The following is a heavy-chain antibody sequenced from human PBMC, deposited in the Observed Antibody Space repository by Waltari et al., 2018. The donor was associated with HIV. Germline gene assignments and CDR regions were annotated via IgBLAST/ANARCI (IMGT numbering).Heavy chain of an antibody. J-gene: IGHJ4*02. Sequence: QLQLHESGPGLVKPSETLSLTCIVSGFSISSNSYYCGWIRQPPGNGLEWIGNIFYSGTTTYTPSLESRVTISIDTSKSKFSLNLDTVTAEDTAIYYCARHKNRGSYSPVDCWGQGTLVAVSS. D-gene: IGHD1-26*01. CDR3: ARHKNRGSYSPVDC. CDR1: GFSISSNSYY. V-gene: IGHV4-39*07. CDR2: IFYSGTT.